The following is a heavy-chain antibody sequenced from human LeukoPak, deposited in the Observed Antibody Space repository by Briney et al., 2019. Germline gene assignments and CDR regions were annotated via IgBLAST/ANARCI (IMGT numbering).Heavy chain of an antibody. D-gene: IGHD4-17*01. Sequence: PSETLSLTCTVSGGYISSYYWSWIRQPPGKGLEWIGYIYYSGGTYYNPSLKSRVTISVDTSKNQFSLKLSSVTAADTAVYYCATSDYGDYVFDYWGQGTLVTVSS. V-gene: IGHV4-59*08. J-gene: IGHJ4*02. CDR3: ATSDYGDYVFDY. CDR2: IYYSGGT. CDR1: GGYISSYY.